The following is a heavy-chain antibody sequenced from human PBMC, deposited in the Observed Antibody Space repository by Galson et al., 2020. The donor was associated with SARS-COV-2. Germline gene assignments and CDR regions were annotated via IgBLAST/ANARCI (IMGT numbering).Heavy chain of an antibody. CDR3: ARDRSALYCSSTSCYEGGP. D-gene: IGHD2-2*01. J-gene: IGHJ5*02. Sequence: KIGESPKISCAASGFTFSSYSMNWVRQAPGKGLEWVSSISSSSSYIYYADSVKGRFTISRDNAKNSLYLQMNSLRAEDTAVYYCARDRSALYCSSTSCYEGGPWGQGTLVTVSS. V-gene: IGHV3-21*01. CDR1: GFTFSSYS. CDR2: ISSSSSYI.